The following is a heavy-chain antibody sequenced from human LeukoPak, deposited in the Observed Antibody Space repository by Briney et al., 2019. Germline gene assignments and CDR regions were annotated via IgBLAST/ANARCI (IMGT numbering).Heavy chain of an antibody. D-gene: IGHD6-6*01. CDR1: GYTFTSYA. Sequence: ASVKVSCKASGYTFTSYAMHWVRQAPGQRLEWMGWINAGNGNTKYSQKLQGRVTMTTDTSTSTAYMELRSLRSDDTAVYYCARGYSSSHIPYDYWGQGTLVTVSS. CDR3: ARGYSSSHIPYDY. V-gene: IGHV1-3*01. CDR2: INAGNGNT. J-gene: IGHJ4*02.